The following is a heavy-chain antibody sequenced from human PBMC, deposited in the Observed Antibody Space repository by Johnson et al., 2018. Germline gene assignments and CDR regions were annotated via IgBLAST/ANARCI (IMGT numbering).Heavy chain of an antibody. V-gene: IGHV3-64*01. CDR1: GFTFSSYA. J-gene: IGHJ1*01. D-gene: IGHD3-22*01. Sequence: EVQLVQSGGGLVQPGGSLRLSCAASGFTFSSYAMHWVRQAPGKGLEYVSAISSNGGSTYYANSVNGRFTISRDNSKNTLYLQMGRLRAEDMAVYYCARAVDRLPDGYFQHWGQGTLVTVSS. CDR3: ARAVDRLPDGYFQH. CDR2: ISSNGGST.